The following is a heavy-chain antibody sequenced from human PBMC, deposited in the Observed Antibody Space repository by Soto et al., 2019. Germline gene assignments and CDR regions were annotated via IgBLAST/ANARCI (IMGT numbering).Heavy chain of an antibody. CDR1: GFSFRTYS. V-gene: IGHV3-23*01. CDR3: ARDGGDFWSGPHWTTAFDP. J-gene: IGHJ5*02. D-gene: IGHD3-3*01. Sequence: EVQLLESGGGLVQPGGSLRLSCAASGFSFRTYSMNWVRQAPGKGLEWVSAISGGGGSTFYADSVKGRFTISRDNSKNSLYLQMNSLRAEDTAVYYCARDGGDFWSGPHWTTAFDPWGQGTLVTVSS. CDR2: ISGGGGST.